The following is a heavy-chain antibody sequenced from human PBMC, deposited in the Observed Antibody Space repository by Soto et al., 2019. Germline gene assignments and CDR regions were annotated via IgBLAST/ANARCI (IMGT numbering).Heavy chain of an antibody. J-gene: IGHJ4*02. CDR3: ARHYSSWYENYYFDY. CDR2: IYYSGST. D-gene: IGHD6-13*01. V-gene: IGHV4-59*08. CDR1: GGSISSYY. Sequence: SETLSLTCTVSGGSISSYYWSWIRQPPGKGLEWIGYIYYSGSTNYNPSLKSRVTISVDTSKNQFSLKLSSVTAADTAVYYCARHYSSWYENYYFDYWGQGTLVTVSS.